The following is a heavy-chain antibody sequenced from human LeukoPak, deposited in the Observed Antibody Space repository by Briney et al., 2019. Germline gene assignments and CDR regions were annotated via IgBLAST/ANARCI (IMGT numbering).Heavy chain of an antibody. V-gene: IGHV3-11*01. D-gene: IGHD3-10*01. J-gene: IGHJ5*02. Sequence: GGSLRLSCAATGFRFSDYYMSWIRQAPGKGLEWVAYISSTGNSIFYADSVKGRFTISRDHAKNSLPLQLNSLRAEDTAVYYCAKGGIRYGYWFDHWGQGTLATVSS. CDR3: AKGGIRYGYWFDH. CDR1: GFRFSDYY. CDR2: ISSTGNSI.